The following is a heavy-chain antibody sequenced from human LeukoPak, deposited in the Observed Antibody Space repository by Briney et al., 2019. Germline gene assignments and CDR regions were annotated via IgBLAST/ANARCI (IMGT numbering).Heavy chain of an antibody. CDR1: GYSFTSYW. V-gene: IGHV5-51*01. Sequence: GESLKISCXGSGYSFTSYWIGWVRQMPGKGLEWMGIIYPGDSDTRYSPSFQGQVTISADKSISTAYLQWSSLKASDTAMYYCARPHYDFWSGYPYYFDYWGQGTLVTVSS. J-gene: IGHJ4*02. D-gene: IGHD3-3*01. CDR3: ARPHYDFWSGYPYYFDY. CDR2: IYPGDSDT.